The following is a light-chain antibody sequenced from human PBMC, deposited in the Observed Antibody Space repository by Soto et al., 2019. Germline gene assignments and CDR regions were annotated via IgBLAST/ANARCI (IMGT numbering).Light chain of an antibody. V-gene: IGLV2-14*01. CDR2: EVT. CDR1: SGDIGSYNR. Sequence: QSALTQPASVSGSPGQSITISCTGTSGDIGSYNRVSWYQQHPGKAPKLIIYEVTDRPPGVSNRFSGSKSGNTASLTISGLQAEEEAEYYCSSYSNINTRACVFGTGTKLTVL. J-gene: IGLJ1*01. CDR3: SSYSNINTRACV.